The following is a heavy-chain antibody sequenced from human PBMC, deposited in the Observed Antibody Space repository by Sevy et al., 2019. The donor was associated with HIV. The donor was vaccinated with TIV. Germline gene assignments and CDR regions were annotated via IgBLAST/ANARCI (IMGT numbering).Heavy chain of an antibody. CDR1: GFSFSYYG. J-gene: IGHJ6*02. D-gene: IGHD1-26*01. CDR2: FSPDGINE. Sequence: GGSLRLSCIGSGFSFSYYGIHWVRQAPGKGLDWVALFSPDGINEYYADSVKGRFTISRDNSKNTVYLEMNSLRNEDTAIYFCANAYSGSYSHSYLYALDVWGQGTTVTVSS. CDR3: ANAYSGSYSHSYLYALDV. V-gene: IGHV3-30*18.